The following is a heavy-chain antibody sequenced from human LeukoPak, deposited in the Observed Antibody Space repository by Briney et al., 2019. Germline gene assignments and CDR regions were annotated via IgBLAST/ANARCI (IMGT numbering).Heavy chain of an antibody. J-gene: IGHJ4*02. CDR3: ARDREGGSSSWYVTFFGY. CDR2: ISYDGSNK. CDR1: GFTFSSYG. D-gene: IGHD6-13*01. Sequence: GGSLRLSCAASGFTFSSYGMSWVRQAPGKGLEWVAVISYDGSNKYYADSVKGRFTISRDNSKNTLYLQMNSLRAEDTAVYYCARDREGGSSSWYVTFFGYWGQGTLVTVSS. V-gene: IGHV3-30*03.